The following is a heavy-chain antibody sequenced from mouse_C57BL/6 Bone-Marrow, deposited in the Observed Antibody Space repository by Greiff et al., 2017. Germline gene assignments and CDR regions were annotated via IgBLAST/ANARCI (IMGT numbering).Heavy chain of an antibody. D-gene: IGHD1-1*01. CDR1: GFNIKDDY. Sequence: EVQLVESGAELVRPGASVKLSCTASGFNIKDDYMHWVKQRPEQGLEWIGWIDPENGDNEYASKFPGKATITADTSSNTAYLQRSSLTSEDTAVYYCTVYYGSSYVAWFAYWGQGTLVTVSA. V-gene: IGHV14-4*01. J-gene: IGHJ3*01. CDR3: TVYYGSSYVAWFAY. CDR2: IDPENGDN.